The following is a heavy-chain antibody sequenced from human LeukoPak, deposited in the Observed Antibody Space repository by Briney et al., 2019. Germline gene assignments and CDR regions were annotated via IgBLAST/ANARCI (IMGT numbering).Heavy chain of an antibody. CDR2: IYYSGST. CDR3: ARDDGDRYAFDI. J-gene: IGHJ3*02. V-gene: IGHV4-39*07. Sequence: SETLSLTCTVSGGSISSSTYFWGWIRQPPGKGLEWIGTIYYSGSTYYNPSLKSRVTISVDTSKNQFSLKLSSVTAADTAVYYCARDDGDRYAFDIWGQGTMVTVSS. CDR1: GGSISSSTYF. D-gene: IGHD4-17*01.